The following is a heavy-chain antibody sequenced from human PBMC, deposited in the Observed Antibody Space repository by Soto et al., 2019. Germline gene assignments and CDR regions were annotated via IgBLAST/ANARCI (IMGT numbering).Heavy chain of an antibody. D-gene: IGHD6-19*01. CDR2: ISYDGSIK. J-gene: IGHJ4*02. Sequence: QVQLVESGGGVVQPGRSLRLSCAASGFSFNTYGMHWVRQAPGEGLEWVAGISYDGSIKDYADSVQGRFTISRDNSKNTLYLQMNNLRAEDTAVYYCAAAVAEGYWGQGTLVTVSS. CDR3: AAAVAEGY. CDR1: GFSFNTYG. V-gene: IGHV3-30*03.